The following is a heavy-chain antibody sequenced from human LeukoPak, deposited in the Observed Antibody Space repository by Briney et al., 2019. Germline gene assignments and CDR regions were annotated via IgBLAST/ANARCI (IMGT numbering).Heavy chain of an antibody. D-gene: IGHD2-8*01. CDR1: GFTFSTYS. J-gene: IGHJ4*02. CDR2: ISGSGGDT. V-gene: IGHV3-23*01. Sequence: GGSLRLSCAASGFTFSTYSMNWVRQAPGKGLEWVSGISGSGGDTYYADSVKGRFTISRDNSKNTLYLQMNSLRAEDTAVYYCAKDRSCTNNICHGDFDYWGQGTLVTVSS. CDR3: AKDRSCTNNICHGDFDY.